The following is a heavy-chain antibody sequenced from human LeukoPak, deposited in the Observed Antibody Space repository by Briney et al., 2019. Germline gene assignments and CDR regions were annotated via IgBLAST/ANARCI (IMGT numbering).Heavy chain of an antibody. V-gene: IGHV3-7*01. J-gene: IGHJ4*02. D-gene: IGHD6-19*01. CDR3: VRDYGYNGGGFGAPLDY. Sequence: GGSLRLSCAASGFTLSTIWMTWVRQAPGKGLEWVASIKEDGSEEYYVDSAKGQFTISRDNTKTSLYLQMNNLSVEDTAVYFCVRDYGYNGGGFGAPLDYWGQGTLVTVSS. CDR1: GFTLSTIW. CDR2: IKEDGSEE.